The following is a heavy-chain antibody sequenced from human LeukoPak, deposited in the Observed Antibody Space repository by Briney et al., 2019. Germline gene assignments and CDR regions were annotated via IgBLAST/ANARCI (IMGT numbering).Heavy chain of an antibody. CDR1: GGSFSGYY. J-gene: IGHJ3*02. CDR2: INHSGST. Sequence: SETVSLTCGVYGGSFSGYYWSWIRQPPGKGLEWIGEINHSGSTNYNPSLKSRVTMSVDTSKNQFSLKLSSVTAADTAVYYCARSNYVWGSYRPRQSDAFDIWGQGTMVTVSS. D-gene: IGHD3-16*02. V-gene: IGHV4-34*01. CDR3: ARSNYVWGSYRPRQSDAFDI.